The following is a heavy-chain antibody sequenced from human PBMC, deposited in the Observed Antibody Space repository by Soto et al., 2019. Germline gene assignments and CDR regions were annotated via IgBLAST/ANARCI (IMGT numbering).Heavy chain of an antibody. J-gene: IGHJ4*02. CDR3: ARDKSVRYFDWPDRPLDY. V-gene: IGHV3-30*03. D-gene: IGHD3-9*01. CDR2: VSYDGVNN. Sequence: QVQLLESGGGVVQPGRSLRLSCAASGFTFSDYAMHWVRQAPGKGLEWVAVVSYDGVNNYYADSVKGRLTISRDNSENTLYLQMNRLRAEDTAVYYCARDKSVRYFDWPDRPLDYWGQGTLVTVSS. CDR1: GFTFSDYA.